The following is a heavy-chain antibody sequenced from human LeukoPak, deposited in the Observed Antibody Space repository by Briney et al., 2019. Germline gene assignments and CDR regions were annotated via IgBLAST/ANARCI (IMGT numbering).Heavy chain of an antibody. Sequence: PGGSLRLSCVASGFIFRNYWMRWVRQAPGKGLEWVANKNHDGGDKNYVDSEKGRFTISRDNAKSSLYLQMNSLRVEDTAVYYCAITGGPTVTAFDLWGQGILVTVSS. D-gene: IGHD4-17*01. V-gene: IGHV3-7*02. CDR2: KNHDGGDK. J-gene: IGHJ4*02. CDR3: AITGGPTVTAFDL. CDR1: GFIFRNYW.